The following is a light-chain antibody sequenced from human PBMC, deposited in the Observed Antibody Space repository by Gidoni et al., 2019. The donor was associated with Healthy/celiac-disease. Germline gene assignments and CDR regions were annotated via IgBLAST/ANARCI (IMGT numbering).Light chain of an antibody. CDR2: YDS. CDR3: QVWDSSSDHV. V-gene: IGLV3-21*04. J-gene: IGLJ1*01. Sequence: PPSVSVAPGKTARITCGGNNIGSKSVHWYQQKPGQAPVLVIYYDSDRPSGIPERFSGSNSGNTATLTISRVEAGDEADYYCQVWDSSSDHVFGTGTKVTVL. CDR1: NIGSKS.